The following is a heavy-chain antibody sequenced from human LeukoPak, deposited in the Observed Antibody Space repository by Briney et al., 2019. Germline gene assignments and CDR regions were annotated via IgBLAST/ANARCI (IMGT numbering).Heavy chain of an antibody. CDR2: VHYSVST. CDR1: GDSISRYF. D-gene: IGHD3-16*01. CDR3: ARDPRRDYGVYFDD. V-gene: IGHV4-59*01. J-gene: IGHJ4*02. Sequence: PSETLSLTCTVFGDSISRYFWSWIRQSPGDGLEWIGYVHYSVSTSYNPSLTRRVSMSLDTSKIQFSLKVSSVNASDTAIYYCARDPRRDYGVYFDDWGQGTLVTVSS.